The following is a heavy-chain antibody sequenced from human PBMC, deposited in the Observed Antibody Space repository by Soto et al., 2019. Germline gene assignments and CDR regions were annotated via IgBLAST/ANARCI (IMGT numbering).Heavy chain of an antibody. V-gene: IGHV4-39*01. CDR1: GGSISSSSYY. D-gene: IGHD3-3*01. Sequence: QLQLQESGPGLVKPSETLSLTCTVSGGSISSSSYYWGWIRQPPGKGLEWIGSIYYSGSTYYNPSLKSRVTISVDTSKNQFSLKLSSVTAADTAVYYCARHAPLEWLSYSWAYFDYWGQGTLVTVSS. CDR2: IYYSGST. CDR3: ARHAPLEWLSYSWAYFDY. J-gene: IGHJ4*02.